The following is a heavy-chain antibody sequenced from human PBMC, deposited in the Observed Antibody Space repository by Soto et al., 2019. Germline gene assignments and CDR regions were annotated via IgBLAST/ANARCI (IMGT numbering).Heavy chain of an antibody. CDR2: VGGSGGST. J-gene: IGHJ3*02. CDR3: AKGVEQQLVNEDFDI. CDR1: GFTFNNYA. V-gene: IGHV3-23*01. Sequence: EVQLLESGGGLVQPGGSLRLSCAASGFTFNNYAMSWVRQAPGKGLEWVSAVGGSGGSTYYADSVKGRFTISRDNSKNTLYLQMNSLRAEDTAVYYCAKGVEQQLVNEDFDIWGQGTMVTVSS. D-gene: IGHD6-13*01.